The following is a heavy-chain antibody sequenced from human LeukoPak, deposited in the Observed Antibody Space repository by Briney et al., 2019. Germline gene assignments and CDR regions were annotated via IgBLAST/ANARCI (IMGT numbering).Heavy chain of an antibody. J-gene: IGHJ4*02. CDR3: AKVGITMIVVVITGAY. V-gene: IGHV3-23*01. CDR1: GFTFSSYD. D-gene: IGHD3-22*01. CDR2: ISGRGGST. Sequence: PGGSLRLSCAASGFTFSSYDMSWVRQAPGKGLEWVSAISGRGGSTYYADSVKGRFTISRDNSKNTLYLQMNSLRAEDTAVYYCAKVGITMIVVVITGAYWGQGTLVTVSS.